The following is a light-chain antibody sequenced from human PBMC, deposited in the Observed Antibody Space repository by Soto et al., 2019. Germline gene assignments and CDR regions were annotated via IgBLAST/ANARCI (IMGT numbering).Light chain of an antibody. CDR1: QSVSSSY. Sequence: EIVLTQSPGTLSLSPGERATLSCRASQSVSSSYLAWYQQKPGQAPRLLINGASSSATGIPDRFSGSGSGTDFTLTISRLEPEDFAVYYCQQYGSSSITFGQGPRLEIK. CDR2: GAS. CDR3: QQYGSSSIT. V-gene: IGKV3-20*01. J-gene: IGKJ5*01.